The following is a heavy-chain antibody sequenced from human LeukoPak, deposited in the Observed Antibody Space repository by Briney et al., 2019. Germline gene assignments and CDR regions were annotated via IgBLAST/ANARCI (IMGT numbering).Heavy chain of an antibody. J-gene: IGHJ6*03. CDR1: GGTFTSYA. V-gene: IGHV1-69*05. CDR3: ARVQATWIRNYYYYYMDV. Sequence: SVKVSCKASGGTFTSYAISWVRQARGQGLEWRGGIIPILGTANYAQTFHGRVTITTEESTSTAYMELSSLRSEDTAAYYRARVQATWIRNYYYYYMDVWGKGTTVTVSS. D-gene: IGHD5-12*01. CDR2: IIPILGTA.